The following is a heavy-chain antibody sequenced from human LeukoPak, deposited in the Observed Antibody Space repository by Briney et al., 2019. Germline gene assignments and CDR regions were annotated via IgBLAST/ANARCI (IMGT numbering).Heavy chain of an antibody. Sequence: SETLSLTCTVSGGSISSYYWSWIRQPPGKGLEWLGYIYYSGSTNYNPSLKSRVTISVDTSKNQFSLKLSSVTAADTAVYYCARSAEEDFFSLNWFDPWGQGTLVTVSS. J-gene: IGHJ5*02. CDR1: GGSISSYY. D-gene: IGHD2-15*01. CDR2: IYYSGST. V-gene: IGHV4-59*01. CDR3: ARSAEEDFFSLNWFDP.